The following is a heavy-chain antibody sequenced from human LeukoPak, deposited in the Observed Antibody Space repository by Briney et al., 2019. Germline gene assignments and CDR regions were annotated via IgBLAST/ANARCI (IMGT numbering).Heavy chain of an antibody. CDR1: GGSFSGYY. J-gene: IGHJ4*02. CDR2: INHSGST. CDR3: ARRRRLLDY. D-gene: IGHD6-25*01. Sequence: PSETLSLTCAVYGGSFSGYYWSWIRQPPGKGLEWIGEINHSGSTNYNPSLKSRVTISVDTSKNQFSLKLSSVTAADTAVYYCARRRRLLDYWGQGTLVTVSS. V-gene: IGHV4-34*01.